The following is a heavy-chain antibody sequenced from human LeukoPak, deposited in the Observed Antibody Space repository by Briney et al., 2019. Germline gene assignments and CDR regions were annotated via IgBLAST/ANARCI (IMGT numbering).Heavy chain of an antibody. D-gene: IGHD6-19*01. V-gene: IGHV3-30*04. CDR2: ISYDGSNK. Sequence: GRSLRLSCAASGFTFSSYAMHWVRQAPGEGLEWVAVISYDGSNKYYADSVKGRFTISRDNSKNTLYLQMNSLRAEDTAVYYCARVTIPGYSSGWYDYWGQGTLVTVSS. CDR1: GFTFSSYA. J-gene: IGHJ4*02. CDR3: ARVTIPGYSSGWYDY.